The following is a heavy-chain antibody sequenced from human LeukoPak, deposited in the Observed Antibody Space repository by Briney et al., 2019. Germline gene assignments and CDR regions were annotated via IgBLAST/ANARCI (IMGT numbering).Heavy chain of an antibody. J-gene: IGHJ5*02. CDR3: ARQEIGLRSFDP. D-gene: IGHD3/OR15-3a*01. V-gene: IGHV4-34*01. Sequence: SETLSVTCAVYGGSFSGYYWSWIRQPPGKGLEWIGEINRSGSTNYNPSLKSRVTISVDTSKNQFSLKLSSVTAADTAVYYCARQEIGLRSFDPWGQGTLVTVSS. CDR1: GGSFSGYY. CDR2: INRSGST.